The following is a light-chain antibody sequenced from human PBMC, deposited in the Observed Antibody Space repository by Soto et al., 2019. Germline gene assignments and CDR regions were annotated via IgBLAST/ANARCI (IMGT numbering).Light chain of an antibody. V-gene: IGKV1-5*03. CDR2: KAS. Sequence: DIQMTQSPSTLSASVGDRVTITCRASQTISSWLAWYQQKPGQAPKLLIYKASSLESAVPSRFSGSGSGTEFTLTISGLQPDDFATDYCQQYNSYPLTFGGGTKVEIK. J-gene: IGKJ4*01. CDR3: QQYNSYPLT. CDR1: QTISSW.